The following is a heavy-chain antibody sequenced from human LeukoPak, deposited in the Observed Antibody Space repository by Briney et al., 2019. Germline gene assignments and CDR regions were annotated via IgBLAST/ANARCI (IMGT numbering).Heavy chain of an antibody. CDR3: AKGKYSSGGVPDY. Sequence: GSRGLACVVAESTLIIHSIKWDRPAPGEVREWVGSIRGGGESTYYADSVKGRFTVSRDNSKNTLYLQINSLRGEDTAVYYCAKGKYSSGGVPDYWGQGTLVTVSS. CDR2: IRGGGEST. D-gene: IGHD6-19*01. V-gene: IGHV3-23*01. CDR1: ESTLIIHS. J-gene: IGHJ4*02.